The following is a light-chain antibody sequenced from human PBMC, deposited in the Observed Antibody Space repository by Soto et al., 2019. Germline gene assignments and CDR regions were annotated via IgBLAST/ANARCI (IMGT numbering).Light chain of an antibody. CDR1: TGAVTSAHY. V-gene: IGLV7-46*01. CDR3: LLYYSGTRI. J-gene: IGLJ2*01. Sequence: QAVVTQEPSLTVSPGGTVTLTCGSSTGAVTSAHYPYWFQQTPGQAPRTLIYDATNKNSWTTDRFSGSLLGGKAALTLSGAQPEDEAEYYCLLYYSGTRIFGGGTKVTVL. CDR2: DAT.